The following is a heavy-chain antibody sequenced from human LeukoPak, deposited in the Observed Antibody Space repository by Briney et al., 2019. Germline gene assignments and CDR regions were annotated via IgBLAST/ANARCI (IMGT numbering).Heavy chain of an antibody. CDR3: ATLILITMVRTDAFDI. CDR1: GYTLTELS. Sequence: GASVKVSCKVSGYTLTELSMHWVRQAPGKGLEWMGGFDPEDGETIYAQKFQGRVTMTEDTSTDTAYMELSSLRSEDTAVYYCATLILITMVRTDAFDIWGQETMVTVSS. V-gene: IGHV1-24*01. CDR2: FDPEDGET. J-gene: IGHJ3*02. D-gene: IGHD3-10*01.